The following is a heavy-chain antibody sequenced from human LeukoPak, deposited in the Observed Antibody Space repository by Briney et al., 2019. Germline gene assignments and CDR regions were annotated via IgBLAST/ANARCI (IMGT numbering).Heavy chain of an antibody. Sequence: PGGSLRLSCAASGFTFDDYAMHWVRQGPGKGLEWVSFISGDGDSLNYADSVKGRFTISRDNSKNSLYLEMISLRPEDTALYYCAKATGGEYDIEYWGQGTLVTVSS. J-gene: IGHJ4*02. CDR3: AKATGGEYDIEY. CDR1: GFTFDDYA. CDR2: ISGDGDSL. V-gene: IGHV3-43D*03. D-gene: IGHD4-17*01.